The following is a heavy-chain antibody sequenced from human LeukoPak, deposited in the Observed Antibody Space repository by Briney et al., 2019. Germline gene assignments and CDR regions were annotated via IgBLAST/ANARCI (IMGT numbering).Heavy chain of an antibody. CDR2: IYTSGST. Sequence: SETLSLTCTVSGGSISSYYWSWIRQPPGKGLEWIGYIYTSGSTNYNPSLKSRVTISVDTSKNQFSLKQSSVTAADTAVYYCARQGGRVDTAMVRLSYMDVWGKGTTVTVSS. CDR3: ARQGGRVDTAMVRLSYMDV. D-gene: IGHD5-18*01. V-gene: IGHV4-4*09. CDR1: GGSISSYY. J-gene: IGHJ6*03.